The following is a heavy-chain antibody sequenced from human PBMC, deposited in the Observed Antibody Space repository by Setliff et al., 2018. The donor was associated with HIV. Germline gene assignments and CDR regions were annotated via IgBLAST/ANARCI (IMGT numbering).Heavy chain of an antibody. D-gene: IGHD6-13*01. CDR3: ARGRGSSSSWPIDY. Sequence: PPETLSLTCTVSGGSISSYYWSWIRQPPGKGLGWIAYIYISGTTNYNPSLKSRVTISLDTSRNQFSLKLSSVTAADTAVYFCARGRGSSSSWPIDYWGQGTLVTVSS. CDR2: IYISGTT. J-gene: IGHJ4*02. V-gene: IGHV4-4*09. CDR1: GGSISSYY.